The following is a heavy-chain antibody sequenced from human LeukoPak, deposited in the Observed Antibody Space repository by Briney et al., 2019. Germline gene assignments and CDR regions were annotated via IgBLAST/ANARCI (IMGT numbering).Heavy chain of an antibody. Sequence: PGGSLRLSRAASGFAFSRYGMHWVRQAPGKGLEGVAFIRYDGSDKSYADSVKGRLTISRDNSKNTLHLQMNSLRAEDTAMFYCAKIGAVAGHFDYWGQGTLVTVSS. CDR3: AKIGAVAGHFDY. CDR1: GFAFSRYG. V-gene: IGHV3-30*02. D-gene: IGHD6-19*01. CDR2: IRYDGSDK. J-gene: IGHJ4*02.